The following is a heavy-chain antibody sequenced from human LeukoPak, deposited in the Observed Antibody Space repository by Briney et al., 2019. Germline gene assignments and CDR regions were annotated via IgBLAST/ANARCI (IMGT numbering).Heavy chain of an antibody. D-gene: IGHD5-12*01. Sequence: PGGSLRLSCAASGFTFSSYAMSWVRQAPGKGLEWVSSISSSSSYIYYADSVKGRFTISRDNAKNSLYLQMNSLRAEDTAVYYCAKKGGYDYYFDYWGQGTLVTVSS. V-gene: IGHV3-21*04. CDR1: GFTFSSYA. CDR2: ISSSSSYI. CDR3: AKKGGYDYYFDY. J-gene: IGHJ4*02.